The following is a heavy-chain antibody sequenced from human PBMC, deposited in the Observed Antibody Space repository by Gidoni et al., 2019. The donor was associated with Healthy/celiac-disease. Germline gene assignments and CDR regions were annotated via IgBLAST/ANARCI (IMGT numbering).Heavy chain of an antibody. J-gene: IGHJ4*02. V-gene: IGHV3-66*02. CDR1: GFPLSSNY. D-gene: IGHD5-12*01. Sequence: QLVESGGGLVPPGGSLTLSCAPSGFPLSSNYMSWVRQAPGKGLEGVSVIYSGGSTYYADSVKGRFTIARDKSKNTLYLQMNSLGAEDTAVYYCARGPGDGYNWRVDYWGQGTMVTVAS. CDR3: ARGPGDGYNWRVDY. CDR2: IYSGGST.